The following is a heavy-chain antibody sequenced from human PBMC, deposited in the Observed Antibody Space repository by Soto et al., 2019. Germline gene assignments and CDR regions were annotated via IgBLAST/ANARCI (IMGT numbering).Heavy chain of an antibody. D-gene: IGHD3-16*02. CDR3: ARFKRVRAEYVWRSYRPLGFDP. Sequence: EVQLLESGGGLVQPGGSLRLSCAASGFTFSSYAMSWVRQAPGKGLEWVSAISGSGGSTYYADSVKGRFTISRDNAENTLYLQMHSLRAEDTAVYYRARFKRVRAEYVWRSYRPLGFDPLGQGTLVPVSS. CDR2: ISGSGGST. J-gene: IGHJ5*02. V-gene: IGHV3-23*01. CDR1: GFTFSSYA.